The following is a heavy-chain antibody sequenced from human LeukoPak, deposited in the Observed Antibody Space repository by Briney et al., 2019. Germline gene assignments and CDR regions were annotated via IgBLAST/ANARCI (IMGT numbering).Heavy chain of an antibody. D-gene: IGHD6-19*01. J-gene: IGHJ4*02. CDR3: ARDLTKPGYSSGWYSY. V-gene: IGHV3-33*01. CDR1: GFTFSSYG. CDR2: IWYDGSNK. Sequence: PGRSLRLSCAASGFTFSSYGMHWVRQAPGKGLEWVAVIWYDGSNKYYADSVKGRFTISRDNAKNSLYLQMNSLRAEDTAVYYCARDLTKPGYSSGWYSYWGQGTLVTVSS.